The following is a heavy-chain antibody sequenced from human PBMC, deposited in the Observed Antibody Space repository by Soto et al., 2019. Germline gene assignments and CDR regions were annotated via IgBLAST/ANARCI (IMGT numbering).Heavy chain of an antibody. CDR2: FIPIFGTT. V-gene: IGHV1-69*13. CDR1: VGTFRSYT. J-gene: IGHJ6*02. Sequence: VASFKVSCKTCVGTFRSYTLSWVRQAPGQGLEWMGGFIPIFGTTTYAHKFQGRVTITADESKSTVYMELSSLRGEDRAGYDCARGPPKTLASYYGMDLSGQGTEVTVAS. CDR3: ARGPPKTLASYYGMDL.